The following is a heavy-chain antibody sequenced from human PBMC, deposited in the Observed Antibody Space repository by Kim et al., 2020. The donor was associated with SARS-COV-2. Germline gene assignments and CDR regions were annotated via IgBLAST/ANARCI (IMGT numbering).Heavy chain of an antibody. CDR2: IIPIFGTA. Sequence: SVKVSCKASGGTFSSYAISWVRQAPGQGLEWMGGIIPIFGTANYAQKFQGRVTITADESTSTAYMELSSLRSEDTAVYYCATSAGGRAVFDPWGQGTLVTVSS. CDR3: ATSAGGRAVFDP. V-gene: IGHV1-69*13. CDR1: GGTFSSYA. J-gene: IGHJ5*02. D-gene: IGHD6-19*01.